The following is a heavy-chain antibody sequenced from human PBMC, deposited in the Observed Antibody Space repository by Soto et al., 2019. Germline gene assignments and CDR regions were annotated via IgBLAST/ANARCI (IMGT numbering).Heavy chain of an antibody. D-gene: IGHD3-10*01. Sequence: SETLSLTCTVSGGSISSYYWSWIRPPPGKGLEWIGYIYYSGSTNYNPSLKSRVTISVDTSKNQFSLKLSSVTAADTAVYYCARVAEGSGSPLMDVWGQGTTVTVSS. CDR3: ARVAEGSGSPLMDV. CDR1: GGSISSYY. J-gene: IGHJ6*02. CDR2: IYYSGST. V-gene: IGHV4-59*01.